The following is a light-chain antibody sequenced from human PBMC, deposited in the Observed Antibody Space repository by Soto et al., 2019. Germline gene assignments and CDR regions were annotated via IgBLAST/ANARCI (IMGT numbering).Light chain of an antibody. J-gene: IGKJ4*01. CDR2: GVS. CDR1: QSLRSNF. V-gene: IGKV3-20*01. Sequence: EIVLTQSPGTLSLSPGERATLSCRTSQSLRSNFLAWYQQRPGQAPRLLIYGVSTRATGIPDRFSASGSGTDFTLTLSRLEPEDFAVYFCQQYDKSPPTFGGGTRVEIK. CDR3: QQYDKSPPT.